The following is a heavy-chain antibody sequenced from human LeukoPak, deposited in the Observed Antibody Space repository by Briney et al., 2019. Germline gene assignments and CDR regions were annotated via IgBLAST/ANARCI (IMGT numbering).Heavy chain of an antibody. V-gene: IGHV3-23*01. CDR3: AKAPVTTCRGTYCYGDDY. CDR1: GFTLSSYA. CDR2: ISVSGNT. Sequence: GGSLRLSCAASGFTLSSYAMSWVRQGPGKGLEWVSAISVSGNTYHADSVKGRFTISRDSSKNTLYLQMNSLRAGDAAVYYCAKAPVTTCRGTYCYGDDYWSQGTLVTVSS. D-gene: IGHD2-21*01. J-gene: IGHJ4*02.